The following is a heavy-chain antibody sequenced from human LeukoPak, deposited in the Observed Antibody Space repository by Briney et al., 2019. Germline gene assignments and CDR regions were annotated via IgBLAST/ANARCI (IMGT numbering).Heavy chain of an antibody. CDR3: AIPFLTGYYPSFDY. Sequence: GGSPRLSCAASGFTFSSYSMNWVRQAPGKGLEWVSYISSSSSTIYYADSVKGRFTISRDNAKNSLYLQMNSLRDEDTAVYYCAIPFLTGYYPSFDYWGQGTLVTVSS. J-gene: IGHJ4*02. CDR1: GFTFSSYS. V-gene: IGHV3-48*02. CDR2: ISSSSSTI. D-gene: IGHD3-9*01.